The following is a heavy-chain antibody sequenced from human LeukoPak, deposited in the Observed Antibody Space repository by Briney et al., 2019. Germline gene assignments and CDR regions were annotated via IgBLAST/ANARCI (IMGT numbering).Heavy chain of an antibody. CDR1: GYTFTSYD. CDR3: ARRDGYNRWVNWFDP. D-gene: IGHD5-24*01. Sequence: ASVKVPCKASGYTFTSYDINWVRQATGRGLEWMGWMNPNSGNTGYAQKFQGRVTMTRNTSISTAYMELSSLRSEDTAVYYCARRDGYNRWVNWFDPWGQGTLVTVSS. V-gene: IGHV1-8*01. J-gene: IGHJ5*02. CDR2: MNPNSGNT.